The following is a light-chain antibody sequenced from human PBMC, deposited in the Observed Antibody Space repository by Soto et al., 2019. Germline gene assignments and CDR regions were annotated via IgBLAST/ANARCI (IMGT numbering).Light chain of an antibody. J-gene: IGLJ1*01. V-gene: IGLV2-11*01. CDR1: INDVGGYKS. CDR2: SVT. CDR3: CSYAGSYTSYV. Sequence: QSVLTQPRSVSGSPGQSVTISCSGTINDVGGYKSVSWFQHHPGSAPKLMVHSVTQRPSGVPDRFSGSKSGNTASLTISGLQAEDEADYYCCSYAGSYTSYVFGTGTKLTVL.